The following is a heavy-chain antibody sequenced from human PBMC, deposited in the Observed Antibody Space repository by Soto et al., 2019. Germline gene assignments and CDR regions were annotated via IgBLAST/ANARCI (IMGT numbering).Heavy chain of an antibody. J-gene: IGHJ5*02. Sequence: SETLSLTCTVSGASISGFYWSWIRKYAGKGLEGIGRIYATGTTDYNRSLKSRVMMSVDTSKKQFSLKLRPVTAADTAGCYCEREGTKNLRDWFDPWGQEISVTVSS. D-gene: IGHD1-1*01. CDR2: IYATGTT. V-gene: IGHV4-4*07. CDR3: EREGTKNLRDWFDP. CDR1: GASISGFY.